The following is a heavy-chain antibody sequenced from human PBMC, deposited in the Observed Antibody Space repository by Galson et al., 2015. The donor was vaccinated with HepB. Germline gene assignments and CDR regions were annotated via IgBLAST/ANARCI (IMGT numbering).Heavy chain of an antibody. Sequence: SVKVSCKASGYTFTSFGITRVRQAPGQGLEWVGGINPIFRVSNYAQRFQGRVTITADESATTAYMELTSLRSEDTAIYYCATEGKNTDLWLDPWGQGTLLIVSS. V-gene: IGHV1-69*13. J-gene: IGHJ5*02. D-gene: IGHD2/OR15-2a*01. CDR1: GYTFTSFG. CDR2: INPIFRVS. CDR3: ATEGKNTDLWLDP.